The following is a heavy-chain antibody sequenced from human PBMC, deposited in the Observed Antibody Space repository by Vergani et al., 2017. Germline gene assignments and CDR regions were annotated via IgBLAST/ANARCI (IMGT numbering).Heavy chain of an antibody. Sequence: QVQLVESGGGVVQPGRSLRLSCAASGFTFSSYGMHWVRQAPGXGLEWVAVIWYDGSNKYYADSVKGRFTISRDNSKNTLYLQMNSLRAEDTAVYYCARECALGMATTDYYYYYCMDVWGQGTTVTVSS. CDR2: IWYDGSNK. D-gene: IGHD5-24*01. J-gene: IGHJ6*02. V-gene: IGHV3-33*01. CDR3: ARECALGMATTDYYYYYCMDV. CDR1: GFTFSSYG.